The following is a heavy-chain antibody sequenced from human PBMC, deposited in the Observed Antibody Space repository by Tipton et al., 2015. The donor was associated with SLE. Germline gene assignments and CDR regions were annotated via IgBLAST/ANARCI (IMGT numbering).Heavy chain of an antibody. J-gene: IGHJ5*02. CDR1: GFNLSSYA. Sequence: GSLRLSCAASGFNLSSYAMSWVRQAPGKRLEWVSVSYSGDLSPYYADSVKGRFTISRDNSRDTLYLLMNSLRADDTAVYYCVRDQLLQGNWFDPWGQGSLVTVSS. CDR2: SYSGDLSP. CDR3: VRDQLLQGNWFDP. V-gene: IGHV3-23*03. D-gene: IGHD2-2*01.